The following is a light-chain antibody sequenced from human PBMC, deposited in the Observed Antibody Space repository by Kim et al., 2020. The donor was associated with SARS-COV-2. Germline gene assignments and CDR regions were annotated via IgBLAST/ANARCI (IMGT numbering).Light chain of an antibody. CDR2: AAS. Sequence: DIQMTQSPSSLSASVGDRVTITCRASQGISTYLAWFQQKPGKAPKSLIYAASNLQSGVPSKFSGSGSGTDFTLTINSLQPEDAATYYCQHYYTYPLTFGGGTKVDIK. CDR3: QHYYTYPLT. V-gene: IGKV1-16*02. CDR1: QGISTY. J-gene: IGKJ4*01.